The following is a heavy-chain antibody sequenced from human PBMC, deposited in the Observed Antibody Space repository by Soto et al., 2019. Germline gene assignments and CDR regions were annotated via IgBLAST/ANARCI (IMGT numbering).Heavy chain of an antibody. Sequence: PSETLSLTCTVSGGSISNYFCNWIRQPAGKGLEWIGRIDNGGSTNYNPSLKSRITMSADTSRNQFSLKLNSVTAADTAVYYCARGGQDFWSGPFDYWGQGALVNVSS. V-gene: IGHV4-4*07. D-gene: IGHD3-3*01. CDR3: ARGGQDFWSGPFDY. J-gene: IGHJ4*02. CDR2: IDNGGST. CDR1: GGSISNYF.